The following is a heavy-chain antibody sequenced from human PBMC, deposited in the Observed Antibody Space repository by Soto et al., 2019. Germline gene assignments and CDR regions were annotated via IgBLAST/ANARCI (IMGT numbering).Heavy chain of an antibody. J-gene: IGHJ5*02. D-gene: IGHD2-15*01. CDR2: INAGNGNT. Sequence: GASVKVSCKASGYTFTSYAMHWVRQAPGQRLEWMGWINAGNGNTKYSQKFQGRVTITRDTSASTAYMELSSLRSEDTAVYYCARSGGLVPVAVVAATFWFDPWGQGTLVTVSS. CDR3: ARSGGLVPVAVVAATFWFDP. CDR1: GYTFTSYA. V-gene: IGHV1-3*01.